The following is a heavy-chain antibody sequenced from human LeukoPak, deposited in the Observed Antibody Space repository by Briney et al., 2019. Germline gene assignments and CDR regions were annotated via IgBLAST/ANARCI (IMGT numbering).Heavy chain of an antibody. V-gene: IGHV3-21*01. D-gene: IGHD4-23*01. J-gene: IGHJ5*02. CDR3: ARELYGGNSWGWWFDP. CDR2: ISSSSSYI. Sequence: PGGSLRLSCAASGFTFSSYSMNWVRQAPGKGLEWVSSISSSSSYIYYADSVKGRFTISRDNAKNSLYLQMNSLRAEDTAVYYRARELYGGNSWGWWFDPWGQGTLVTVSS. CDR1: GFTFSSYS.